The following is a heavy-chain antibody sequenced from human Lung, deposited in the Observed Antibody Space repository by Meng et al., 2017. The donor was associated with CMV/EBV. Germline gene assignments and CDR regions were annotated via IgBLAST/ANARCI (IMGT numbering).Heavy chain of an antibody. D-gene: IGHD2-15*01. J-gene: IGHJ4*02. CDR1: FFFGVYG. CDR2: ISFDGSYE. V-gene: IGHV3-30*03. Sequence: FFFGVYGLHWVRQAPCKGLEWVAIISFDGSYEYYADSVKGRFSISRDNSRDTLYLQMNSLIADDTAVYYCARSDGSGASYYSTFFDYWGQGTLVTVSS. CDR3: ARSDGSGASYYSTFFDY.